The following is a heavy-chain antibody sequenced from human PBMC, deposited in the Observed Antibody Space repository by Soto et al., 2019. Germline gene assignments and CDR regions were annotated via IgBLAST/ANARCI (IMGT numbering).Heavy chain of an antibody. CDR2: ISAYNGNT. CDR3: ANLHRGSLLYGGWFDP. J-gene: IGHJ5*02. Sequence: ASVKVSCKXSGYTFTSYGISWVRQAPGQGLEWMGWISAYNGNTNYAQKLQGRVTMTTDTSTSTAYMELRSLRSDDTAVYYCANLHRGSLLYGGWFDPWGQGTLVTVSS. V-gene: IGHV1-18*04. CDR1: GYTFTSYG. D-gene: IGHD2-2*02.